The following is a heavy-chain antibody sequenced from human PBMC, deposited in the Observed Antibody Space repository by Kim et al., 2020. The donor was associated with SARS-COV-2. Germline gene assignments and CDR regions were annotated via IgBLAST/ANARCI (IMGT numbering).Heavy chain of an antibody. CDR3: AKDMLPYSSKPKPEDY. J-gene: IGHJ4*02. V-gene: IGHV3-9*01. Sequence: SANGRITHSRDNAKNSLYLQMNSLGAEDTALYYCAKDMLPYSSKPKPEDYWGQGTLVTVSS. D-gene: IGHD6-13*01.